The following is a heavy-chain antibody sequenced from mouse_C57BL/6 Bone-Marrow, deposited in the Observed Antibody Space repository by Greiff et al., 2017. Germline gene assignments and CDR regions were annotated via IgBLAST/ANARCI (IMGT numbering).Heavy chain of an antibody. CDR3: ARDYYGSHYYAMDY. V-gene: IGHV5-15*01. J-gene: IGHJ4*01. D-gene: IGHD1-1*01. CDR2: ISNLAYSI. CDR1: GFTFSDYG. Sequence: EVHLVESGGGLVQPGGSLKLSCAASGFTFSDYGMAWVRQAPRKGPEWVAFISNLAYSIYYADTVTGRFTISRENAKNTLYLEMSSLRSEDTAMYYCARDYYGSHYYAMDYWGQGTSVTVSS.